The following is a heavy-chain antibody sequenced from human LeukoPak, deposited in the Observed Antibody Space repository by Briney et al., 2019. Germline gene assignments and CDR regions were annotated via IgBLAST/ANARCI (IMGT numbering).Heavy chain of an antibody. CDR3: ARESPLEWFGETGGAFDI. CDR2: IGTAGDT. Sequence: GGSLRLSCAASGFTFSSYDMHWVRQATGKGLEWVSAIGTAGDTYYPGSVKGRFTISRENAKNSLYLQMNSLRAGDTAVYYCARESPLEWFGETGGAFDIWGQGTMVTVSS. CDR1: GFTFSSYD. V-gene: IGHV3-13*01. D-gene: IGHD3-10*01. J-gene: IGHJ3*02.